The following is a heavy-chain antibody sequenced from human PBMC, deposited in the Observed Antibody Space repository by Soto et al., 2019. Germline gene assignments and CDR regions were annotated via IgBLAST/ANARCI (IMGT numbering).Heavy chain of an antibody. D-gene: IGHD2-8*02. CDR2: IGGSDDKT. CDR1: GFTFSNYA. Sequence: VQLLESGGGLVQPGGSLRVSCAASGFTFSNYAMSWVRQAQGKGLEWVSTIGGSDDKTYYAASVKGRFTISRDNSRNTLYLQMYSRRAEDTAVYYCVKDWTGKNCPCMDVWGQGTTVTVSS. CDR3: VKDWTGKNCPCMDV. J-gene: IGHJ6*02. V-gene: IGHV3-23*01.